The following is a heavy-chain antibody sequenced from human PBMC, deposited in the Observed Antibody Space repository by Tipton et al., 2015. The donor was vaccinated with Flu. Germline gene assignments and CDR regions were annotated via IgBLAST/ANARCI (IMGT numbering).Heavy chain of an antibody. Sequence: TLSLTCTVSGGSISSDSYYWSWIQQPAGKGLEWIGRIYTSGSTNYNPSLKSRVTISLDTSKNQFSLKLSSVTAADTAVYYCARCTSSWDSPRDWGQGTLVTVSS. CDR1: GGSISSDSYY. J-gene: IGHJ1*01. D-gene: IGHD6-13*01. CDR2: IYTSGST. CDR3: ARCTSSWDSPRD. V-gene: IGHV4-61*02.